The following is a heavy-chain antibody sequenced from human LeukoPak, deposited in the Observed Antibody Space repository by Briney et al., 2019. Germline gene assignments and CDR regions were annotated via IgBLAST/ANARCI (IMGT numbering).Heavy chain of an antibody. CDR1: GGSIGPYY. J-gene: IGHJ6*03. CDR3: ARETPTYSSGWYVGGPNYYYYYMDV. V-gene: IGHV4-59*12. D-gene: IGHD6-13*01. Sequence: PSETLSLTCTVSGGSIGPYYWSWIRQPPGKGLEWIGYIYYSGSTNYNPSLKSRVTISVDTSKNQFSLKLSSVTAADTAVYYCARETPTYSSGWYVGGPNYYYYYMDVWGRGTTVTVSS. CDR2: IYYSGST.